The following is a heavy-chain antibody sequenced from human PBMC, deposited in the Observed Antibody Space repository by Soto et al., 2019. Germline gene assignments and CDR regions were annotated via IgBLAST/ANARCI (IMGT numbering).Heavy chain of an antibody. J-gene: IGHJ3*02. D-gene: IGHD3-3*01. Sequence: ESGGGLVEPGRSLRLSCAASGFTFDDYAMHWVRQAPGKSLEWVSGINWNGNNVGYADSVKGRFTISRDNAKNSLYLQMDSLRAEDTALYYCAKGKKMVRLLEWLRDAFDIWGQGTMVTVSS. CDR1: GFTFDDYA. V-gene: IGHV3-9*01. CDR2: INWNGNNV. CDR3: AKGKKMVRLLEWLRDAFDI.